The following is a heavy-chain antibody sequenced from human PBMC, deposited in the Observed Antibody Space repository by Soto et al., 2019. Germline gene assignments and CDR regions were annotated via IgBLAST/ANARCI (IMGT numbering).Heavy chain of an antibody. V-gene: IGHV3-7*01. CDR3: ATQAGT. J-gene: IGHJ5*02. Sequence: GGSLRLSCAASGFTLRSYWRRWVRQAPGKGLEWLATIKTDASEKKYVYSVKGRFTISIDNAKNSLYPQMNSLRAEDTAVYYCATQAGTWGQGTLVTVSS. CDR1: GFTLRSYW. CDR2: IKTDASEK.